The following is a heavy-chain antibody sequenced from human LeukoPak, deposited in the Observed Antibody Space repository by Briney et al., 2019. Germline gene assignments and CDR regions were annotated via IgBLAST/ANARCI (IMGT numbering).Heavy chain of an antibody. Sequence: GASVKVSCKASGGTFSSYAISWVRQAPGQGLEWMGWIIPIFGTANYAQKFQGRVTITADKSTSTAYMELSSLRSEDTAVYYCARVGGGPLEWFGESEHFDYWGQGTLVTVSS. V-gene: IGHV1-69*06. CDR1: GGTFSSYA. CDR2: IIPIFGTA. CDR3: ARVGGGPLEWFGESEHFDY. J-gene: IGHJ4*02. D-gene: IGHD3-10*01.